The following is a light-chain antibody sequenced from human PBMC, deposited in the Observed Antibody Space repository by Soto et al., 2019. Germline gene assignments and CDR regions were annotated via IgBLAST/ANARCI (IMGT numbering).Light chain of an antibody. CDR3: CSYTGSGPVDVV. CDR1: SNDVGGYDY. V-gene: IGLV2-14*03. Sequence: QSALTQPASVSGSPGQSITISCSGTSNDVGGYDYVSWYQQHPGKPPKLMIYDVINRPSGVSNRFSGSKSGNTASLTISGLQVEDEADYYCCSYTGSGPVDVVFGGGTKVPVL. CDR2: DVI. J-gene: IGLJ2*01.